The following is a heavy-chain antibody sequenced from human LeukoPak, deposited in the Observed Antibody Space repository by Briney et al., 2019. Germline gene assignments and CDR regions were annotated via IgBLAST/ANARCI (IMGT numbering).Heavy chain of an antibody. CDR1: GYTFTSYY. CDR3: ARGYSSGWVLDY. CDR2: INPSGGST. J-gene: IGHJ4*02. Sequence: GASVKVSCKASGYTFTSYYMHWVRQAPGQGLEWMGIINPSGGSTSYAQKFQGRVTITRDMSTSTVYMELSSLRSEDTAVYYCARGYSSGWVLDYWGQGTLVTVSS. D-gene: IGHD6-19*01. V-gene: IGHV1-46*01.